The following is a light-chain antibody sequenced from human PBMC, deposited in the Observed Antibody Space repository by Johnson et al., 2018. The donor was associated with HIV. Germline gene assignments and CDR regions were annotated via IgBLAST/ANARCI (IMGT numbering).Light chain of an antibody. CDR1: SSNIGSHY. CDR2: DTI. Sequence: QSVLTQSPSVSAAPGQKVTISCSGSSSNIGSHYVSWYQQVPGTAPRLVIYDTIKRHSGIPDRFSGSKSGTSATLGITGLQTGDEAYYYCGTWDSSLRSGFFGTGTKVTVL. J-gene: IGLJ1*01. V-gene: IGLV1-51*01. CDR3: GTWDSSLRSGF.